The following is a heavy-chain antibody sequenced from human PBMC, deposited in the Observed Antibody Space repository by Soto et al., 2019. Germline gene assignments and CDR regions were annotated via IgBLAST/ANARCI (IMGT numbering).Heavy chain of an antibody. J-gene: IGHJ5*02. Sequence: QVQLQESGPGLVKPSGTLSLTCAVSGGSISSSNWWSWVRQPPGKGLEWIGEIHHSGSTTDHPSLVVGGTISVDKSMSHFSRMRTPVAAADTGVYYCASRSIVVVARAPSWLWLDPWGQRTLVTVSS. D-gene: IGHD2-21*01. V-gene: IGHV4-4*02. CDR3: ASRSIVVVARAPSWLWLDP. CDR2: IHHSGST. CDR1: GGSISSSNW.